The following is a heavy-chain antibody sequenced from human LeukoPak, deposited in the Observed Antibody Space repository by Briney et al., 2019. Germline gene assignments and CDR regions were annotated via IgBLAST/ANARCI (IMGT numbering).Heavy chain of an antibody. CDR2: IWYDGSEK. D-gene: IGHD3-22*01. V-gene: IGHV3-33*01. J-gene: IGHJ3*02. CDR3: ARRHHDSSRYYFDAFDM. CDR1: GFTFSSYG. Sequence: GGSLRLSCAASGFTFSSYGMQWVRQAPGKGLEWVAAIWYDGSEKYYADSVKGRFTISRDNSKNTLYLQMNSLRAEDTAVYYCARRHHDSSRYYFDAFDMWGQGTMVTVSA.